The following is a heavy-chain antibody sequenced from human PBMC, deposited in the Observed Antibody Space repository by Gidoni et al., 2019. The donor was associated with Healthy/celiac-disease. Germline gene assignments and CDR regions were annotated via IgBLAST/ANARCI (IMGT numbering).Heavy chain of an antibody. V-gene: IGHV3-30-3*01. J-gene: IGHJ4*02. CDR3: ARDMMATILFPFDY. CDR2: ISYDGSNK. CDR1: GFTFSSYA. Sequence: QVQLVESGGGVVQPGRSLRLSCAASGFTFSSYAMPWVRQAPGKGLEWVAVISYDGSNKYYADSVKGRFTIARDNSKNTLYLQMNSLRAEDTAVYYCARDMMATILFPFDYWGQGTLVTVSS. D-gene: IGHD5-12*01.